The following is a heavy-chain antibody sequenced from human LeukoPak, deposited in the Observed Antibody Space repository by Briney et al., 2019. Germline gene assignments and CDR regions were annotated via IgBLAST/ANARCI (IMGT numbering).Heavy chain of an antibody. J-gene: IGHJ6*04. CDR2: IYYTGTT. CDR3: ARRKKGRADV. V-gene: IGHV4-59*01. CDR1: GGSISSYY. Sequence: SETLSLTCTVSGGSISSYYWSWIRQPPGKGLEWIGYIYYTGTTNYNPSLKSRVTISVDTSKNQFSLKLGSVTAADTAVYYCARRKKGRADVGAKGPTSPVSS.